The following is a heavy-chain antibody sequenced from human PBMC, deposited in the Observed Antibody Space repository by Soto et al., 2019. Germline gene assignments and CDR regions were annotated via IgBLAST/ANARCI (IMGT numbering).Heavy chain of an antibody. V-gene: IGHV1-46*01. CDR3: ARDTQSSSWGGQYGMDV. J-gene: IGHJ6*02. CDR2: INPSGGST. D-gene: IGHD6-13*01. Sequence: ASVKVSCKASGYTFTSYYMHWVRQAPGQGLEWMGIINPSGGSTSYAQKFQGRVTMTRDTSTSTVYMELSSLRSEDTAVYYCARDTQSSSWGGQYGMDVWGQGTTVTVSS. CDR1: GYTFTSYY.